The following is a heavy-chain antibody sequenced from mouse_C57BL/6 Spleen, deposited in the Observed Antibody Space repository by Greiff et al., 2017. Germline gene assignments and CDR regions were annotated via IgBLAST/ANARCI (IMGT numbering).Heavy chain of an antibody. J-gene: IGHJ3*01. D-gene: IGHD2-13*01. V-gene: IGHV1-55*01. Sequence: QVQLQQPGAELVKPGASVKMSCKASGYTFTSYWITWVKQRPGQGLEWIGDIYPGSGSTNYNEKFKSKATLTVDTSSSTAYMLLSSLASEDSAVYYCASAGYSDPWFAYWGQGTLVTVSA. CDR3: ASAGYSDPWFAY. CDR2: IYPGSGST. CDR1: GYTFTSYW.